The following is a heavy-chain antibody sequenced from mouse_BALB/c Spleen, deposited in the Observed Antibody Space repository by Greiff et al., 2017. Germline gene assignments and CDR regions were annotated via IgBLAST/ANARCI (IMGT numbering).Heavy chain of an antibody. Sequence: QVQLKESGAELVKPGASVKLSCKASGYTFTSYYMYWVKQRPGQGLEWIGEINPSNGGTNFNEKFKSKATLTVDKSSSTAYMQLSSLTSEDSAVYYCARGYEGAMDYWGQGTSVTVSS. CDR1: GYTFTSYY. CDR3: ARGYEGAMDY. V-gene: IGHV1S81*02. J-gene: IGHJ4*01. CDR2: INPSNGGT. D-gene: IGHD2-2*01.